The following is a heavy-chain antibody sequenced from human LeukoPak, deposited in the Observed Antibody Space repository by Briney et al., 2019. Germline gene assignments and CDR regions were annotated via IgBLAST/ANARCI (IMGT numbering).Heavy chain of an antibody. Sequence: SETLSLTCTVSGGSISSSSYYWGWIRRPPGKGLEWIGSIYYSGSTYYNPSLKSRVTISVDTSKNQFSLKLSSVTAADTAVYYCARHDWDGSGSYSVYFDYWGQGTLVTVSS. CDR1: GGSISSSSYY. CDR3: ARHDWDGSGSYSVYFDY. V-gene: IGHV4-39*01. J-gene: IGHJ4*02. CDR2: IYYSGST. D-gene: IGHD3-10*01.